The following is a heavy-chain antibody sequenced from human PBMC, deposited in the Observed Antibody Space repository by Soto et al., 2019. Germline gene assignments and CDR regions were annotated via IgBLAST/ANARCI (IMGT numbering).Heavy chain of an antibody. Sequence: SVKVSCKASGFTFTSSAVQWVRQARGQRLEWIGWIVVGSGNTNYAQKFQERVTITRDMSTSTAYMELSSLRSEDTAVYYCAASTGLYVWGSYRYTGFAYWGQGTLVTVSS. V-gene: IGHV1-58*01. CDR2: IVVGSGNT. CDR1: GFTFTSSA. J-gene: IGHJ4*02. D-gene: IGHD3-16*02. CDR3: AASTGLYVWGSYRYTGFAY.